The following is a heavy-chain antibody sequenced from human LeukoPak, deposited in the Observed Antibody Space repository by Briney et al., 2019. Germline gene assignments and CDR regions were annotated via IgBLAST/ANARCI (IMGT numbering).Heavy chain of an antibody. Sequence: SETLSLTCAVSGGSISSGGYSWSWIRQPPGKGLEWIGYIYYSGSTYYNPSLKSRVTISVDTSKNQFSLKLSSVTAADTAVYYCARVSSGYRNWFDPWGQGTLVTVSS. CDR1: GGSISSGGYS. CDR2: IYYSGST. CDR3: ARVSSGYRNWFDP. D-gene: IGHD3-22*01. J-gene: IGHJ5*02. V-gene: IGHV4-30-4*07.